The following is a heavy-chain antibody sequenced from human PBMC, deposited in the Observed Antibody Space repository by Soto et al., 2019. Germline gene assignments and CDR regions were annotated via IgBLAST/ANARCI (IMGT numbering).Heavy chain of an antibody. Sequence: ESGGGLVQPGGSLRLSCAASGFTFSSYDMHWVRQATGKGLEWVSAIGTAGDTYYPGSVKGRFTISRENAKNSLYLQMNSLRAGDTAVYYCARGRYCSGGSCYDDWYFDLWGRGTLVTVSS. CDR2: IGTAGDT. CDR3: ARGRYCSGGSCYDDWYFDL. CDR1: GFTFSSYD. J-gene: IGHJ2*01. D-gene: IGHD2-15*01. V-gene: IGHV3-13*01.